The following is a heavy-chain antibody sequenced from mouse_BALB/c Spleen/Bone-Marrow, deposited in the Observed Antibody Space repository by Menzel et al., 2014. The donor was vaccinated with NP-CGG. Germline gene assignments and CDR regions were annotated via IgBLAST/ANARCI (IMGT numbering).Heavy chain of an antibody. Sequence: EVMLVESGPDLVKSSQSLSLTCTVTGYSITSGYNWHWIRPFPGNKLEWMGYIHYSGYTNYNPSLKSRISITRDTSKNQFFLQLNSVTTEDTATYYCARGGYYGSSYFDYWGQGTTLTVSS. V-gene: IGHV3-1*02. CDR3: ARGGYYGSSYFDY. CDR1: GYSITSGYN. J-gene: IGHJ2*01. CDR2: IHYSGYT. D-gene: IGHD1-1*01.